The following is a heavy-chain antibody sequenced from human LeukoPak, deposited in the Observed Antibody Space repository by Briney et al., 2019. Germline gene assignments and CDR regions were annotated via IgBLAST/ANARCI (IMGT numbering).Heavy chain of an antibody. V-gene: IGHV3-21*01. CDR3: ARDIPYSGSYSVDF. CDR2: ISSSSNYI. Sequence: GSLRLSCAASGFTFTSYSMNWVRQAPGKGLEWVSVISSSSNYIYYAASVKGRFTISRDNAKNSLYLQMNSLSAEDTAVYYCARDIPYSGSYSVDFWGQGTLVTVSS. D-gene: IGHD1-26*01. J-gene: IGHJ4*02. CDR1: GFTFTSYS.